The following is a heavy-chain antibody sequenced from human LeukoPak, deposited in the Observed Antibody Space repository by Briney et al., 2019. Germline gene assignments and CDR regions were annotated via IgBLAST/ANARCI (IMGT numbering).Heavy chain of an antibody. J-gene: IGHJ4*02. Sequence: SETLSLTCTVSGGSISSASYYWSWIRQPAGKGLEWIGRIYTSGSTNHNPSLESRVTISLYTSKNQFSLKLSSVTAADTAVYYCARGLWSFDDWGQGTLVTVSS. D-gene: IGHD5-18*01. CDR2: IYTSGST. CDR1: GGSISSASYY. V-gene: IGHV4-61*02. CDR3: ARGLWSFDD.